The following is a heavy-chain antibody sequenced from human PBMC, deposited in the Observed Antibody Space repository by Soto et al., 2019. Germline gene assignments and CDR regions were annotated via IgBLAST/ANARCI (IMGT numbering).Heavy chain of an antibody. V-gene: IGHV4-39*01. CDR2: IYHRGTT. D-gene: IGHD3-3*01. CDR3: ARLGGGAFDN. J-gene: IGHJ4*02. CDR1: GGSIRSVTYY. Sequence: PSETLSLTCTVSGGSIRSVTYYWGWIRQPPGKGLEWIVNIYHRGTTYYNPPLKTRVTISVDTSKNQFSLTLSSVTAADTAVYYCARLGGGAFDNWGQGTPVTVCS.